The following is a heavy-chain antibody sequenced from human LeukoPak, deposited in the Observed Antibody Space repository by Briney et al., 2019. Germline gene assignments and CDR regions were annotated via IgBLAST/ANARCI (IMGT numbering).Heavy chain of an antibody. CDR3: AREVHIVWDATTVTSGYYYYGMDV. J-gene: IGHJ6*02. CDR2: INPNSGGT. V-gene: IGHV1-2*02. Sequence: ASVKVSCKASGCTFTGYCMHWVRQAPGQGLEWMGWINPNSGGTNYAQKLQGRVTMTTDTSTSTAYMELRSLRSDDTAVYYCAREVHIVWDATTVTSGYYYYGMDVWGQGTTVTVSS. CDR1: GCTFTGYC. D-gene: IGHD4-17*01.